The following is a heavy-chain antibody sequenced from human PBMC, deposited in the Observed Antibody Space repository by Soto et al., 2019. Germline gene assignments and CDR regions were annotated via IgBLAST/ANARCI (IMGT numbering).Heavy chain of an antibody. CDR3: ARGGHYGRYYYYGMDV. J-gene: IGHJ6*02. CDR1: GGSISGYY. Sequence: PSETLSLTCTVSGGSISGYYWSWIRQPPGKGLEWIGEINHSGSTNYNPSLKSRVTISVDTSKNQSSLKLSSVTAADTAVYYCARGGHYGRYYYYGMDVWGQGTTVTVS. CDR2: INHSGST. V-gene: IGHV4-34*01. D-gene: IGHD3-10*01.